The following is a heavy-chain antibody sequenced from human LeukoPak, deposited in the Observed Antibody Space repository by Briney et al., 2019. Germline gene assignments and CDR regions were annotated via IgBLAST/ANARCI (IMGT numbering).Heavy chain of an antibody. Sequence: SETLSLTCAVSGGSFSGYYWTWIRQPPGKGLEWIGEINHSGRTNYNPSLKSRVTISVDTSKNHFSLEVSSVTAADTAVYYCARGQYSTSSFYNHYYMDVWGTGTTVTVSS. CDR2: INHSGRT. D-gene: IGHD6-6*01. CDR3: ARGQYSTSSFYNHYYMDV. V-gene: IGHV4-34*01. J-gene: IGHJ6*03. CDR1: GGSFSGYY.